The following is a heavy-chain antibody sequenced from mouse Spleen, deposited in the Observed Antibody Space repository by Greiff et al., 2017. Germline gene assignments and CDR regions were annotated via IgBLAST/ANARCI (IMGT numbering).Heavy chain of an antibody. CDR1: GFSLTSYA. CDR2: IWSDGST. Sequence: VQLVESGPGLVAPSQSLSITCTVSGFSLTSYAVHWVRQSLGKGLEWLGVIWSDGSTDYNAAFLSRLSITKDNSKSQVFFKMNRLQADDTAIYYGARYLILDWYFDVWGAGTTVAVSS. J-gene: IGHJ1*01. V-gene: IGHV2-4-1*01. CDR3: ARYLILDWYFDV. D-gene: IGHD1-1*01.